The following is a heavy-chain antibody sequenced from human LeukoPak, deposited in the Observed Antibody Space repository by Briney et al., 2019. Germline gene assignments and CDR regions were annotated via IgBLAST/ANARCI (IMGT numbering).Heavy chain of an antibody. CDR2: INHSGST. V-gene: IGHV4-34*01. CDR3: ARDEYSSSSEFDY. Sequence: SETLSLTCSVYGGSFSGYYWSWIRQPPGKGLEWIGEINHSGSTNYNPSLKSRVTISVDTSKNQFSLKLSSVTAADTAVYYCARDEYSSSSEFDYWGQGTLATVSS. D-gene: IGHD6-6*01. CDR1: GGSFSGYY. J-gene: IGHJ4*02.